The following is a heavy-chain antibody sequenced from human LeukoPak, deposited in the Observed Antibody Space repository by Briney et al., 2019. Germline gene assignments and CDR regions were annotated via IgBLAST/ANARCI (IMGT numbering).Heavy chain of an antibody. D-gene: IGHD6-6*01. V-gene: IGHV3-30*02. CDR1: GFTFSSYG. CDR2: IRYDGSNK. CDR3: AKDSGYQPYSSSARGAFDI. J-gene: IGHJ3*02. Sequence: GGSLRLSCAASGFTFSSYGMHWVRQAPGKGLEWVAFIRYDGSNKYYADSVKGRFTISRDNSKNTLYLQMNSLRAEDTAVYYCAKDSGYQPYSSSARGAFDIWGQGTMVTVSS.